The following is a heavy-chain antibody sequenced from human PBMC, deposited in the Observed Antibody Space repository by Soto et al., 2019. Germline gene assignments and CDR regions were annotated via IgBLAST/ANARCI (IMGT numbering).Heavy chain of an antibody. CDR3: ARRRDTAYYFDY. CDR1: GGTFSSYA. Sequence: SVKVSCKASGGTFSSYAISWVRQAPGQGLEWMGGIIPIFGTANYAQKFQGRVTITADESTSTAYMELSSLRSEDTAVYYCARRRDTAYYFDYWGQGTLVTVSS. J-gene: IGHJ4*02. V-gene: IGHV1-69*13. CDR2: IIPIFGTA.